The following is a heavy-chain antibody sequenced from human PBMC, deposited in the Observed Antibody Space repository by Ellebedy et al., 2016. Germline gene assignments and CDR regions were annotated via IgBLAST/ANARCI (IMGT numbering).Heavy chain of an antibody. CDR3: ARKQVAGNFDY. D-gene: IGHD6-19*01. V-gene: IGHV4-59*08. Sequence: GSLRLXXTVSGGSISSYYWSWIRQPPGKGLEWIGYIYYSGSTNYNPSLKSRVTISVDTSKNQFSLKLSSVTAADTAVYYCARKQVAGNFDYWGQGTLVTVSS. CDR2: IYYSGST. J-gene: IGHJ4*02. CDR1: GGSISSYY.